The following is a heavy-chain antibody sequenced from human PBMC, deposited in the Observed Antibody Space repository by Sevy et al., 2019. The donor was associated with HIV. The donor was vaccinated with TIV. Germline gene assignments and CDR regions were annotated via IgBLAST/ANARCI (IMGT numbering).Heavy chain of an antibody. V-gene: IGHV3-30*18. CDR2: ISYDGSNK. J-gene: IGHJ6*02. CDR3: AKDLDYFDSSAGPSSLIYNYYYGLED. Sequence: GGSLRLSCAASGFTFSSFGMHWVRQAPGKGLEWVSFISYDGSNKKYADSVKGRLTVSRDKSKNTLYLQMNSLRGEDTAVYYCAKDLDYFDSSAGPSSLIYNYYYGLEDWGPGTTVTVSS. CDR1: GFTFSSFG. D-gene: IGHD3-22*01.